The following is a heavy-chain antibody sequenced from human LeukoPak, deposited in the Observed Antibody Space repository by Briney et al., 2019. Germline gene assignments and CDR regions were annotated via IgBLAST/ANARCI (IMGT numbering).Heavy chain of an antibody. Sequence: KPSVTLSLTCTVSGGSISSSSYYWVWMRQPPGKGLEWIGIIYYRVSTYYNPSRKSRVTISVDTSKNQFSLRLNSVTAAGTAVYYCARHTSMVRGVMKYYFDYWGQGTLATVSS. CDR2: IYYRVST. J-gene: IGHJ4*02. D-gene: IGHD3-10*01. CDR1: GGSISSSSYY. V-gene: IGHV4-39*01. CDR3: ARHTSMVRGVMKYYFDY.